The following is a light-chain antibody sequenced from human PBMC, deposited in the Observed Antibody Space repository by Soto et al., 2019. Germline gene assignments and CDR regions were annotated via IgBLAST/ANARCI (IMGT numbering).Light chain of an antibody. Sequence: QSALTQPPSASGSPGQSVTISCTGTNSDIGMYNFVSWYQQHPGKSPKLTLYDVTERPSGVPDRFSGSKSGNTASLTVSGLQAEDEADYYCSSYAGFNKVIFGGGPKLTVL. V-gene: IGLV2-8*01. J-gene: IGLJ2*01. CDR2: DVT. CDR1: NSDIGMYNF. CDR3: SSYAGFNKVI.